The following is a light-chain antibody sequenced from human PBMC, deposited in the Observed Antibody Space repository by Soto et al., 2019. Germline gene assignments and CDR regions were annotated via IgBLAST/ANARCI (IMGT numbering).Light chain of an antibody. CDR1: SSDVGGYNY. CDR2: DVS. V-gene: IGLV2-14*01. J-gene: IGLJ2*01. CDR3: SSYTSSSTRAVV. Sequence: QSALTQPASVSGSPGQSITISCTGTSSDVGGYNYVSWYQQHPGKAPKLMIYDVSNRPSGVSNRFSGSKSGNTASLTISGLQAEDEADYYCSSYTSSSTRAVVFGGGPKLT.